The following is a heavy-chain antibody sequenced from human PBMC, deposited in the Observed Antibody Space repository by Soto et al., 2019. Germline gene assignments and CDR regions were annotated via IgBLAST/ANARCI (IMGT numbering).Heavy chain of an antibody. J-gene: IGHJ4*02. CDR2: IIPIFGTA. V-gene: IGHV1-69*12. CDR3: AREGAMVAGTLSFDY. D-gene: IGHD5-18*01. Sequence: QVQLVQSGAEVKKPGSSVKVSCKASGGTFSSYAISWVRQAPGQGLEWMGGIIPIFGTANYAQKFQGRVTITADESTSTAYRELSSLRSEETAVYYCAREGAMVAGTLSFDYWGQGTLVTVSS. CDR1: GGTFSSYA.